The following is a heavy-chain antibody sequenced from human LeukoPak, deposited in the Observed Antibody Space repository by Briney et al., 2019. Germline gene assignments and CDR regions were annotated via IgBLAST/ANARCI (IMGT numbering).Heavy chain of an antibody. D-gene: IGHD3-9*01. V-gene: IGHV1-69*13. CDR1: GGTFSSYA. CDR3: ARAISGLRYFDWFYYYMDV. Sequence: GASVKVSCKASGGTFSSYAISWVRQAPGQGLEWMGGIIPIFGTANHAQKFQGRVTITADESTSTAYMELSSLRSEDTAVYYCARAISGLRYFDWFYYYMDVWGKGTTVTVSS. CDR2: IIPIFGTA. J-gene: IGHJ6*03.